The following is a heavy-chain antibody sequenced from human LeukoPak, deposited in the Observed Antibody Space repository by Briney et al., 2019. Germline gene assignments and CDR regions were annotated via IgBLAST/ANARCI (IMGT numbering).Heavy chain of an antibody. Sequence: ASVKVSCKASGYTFTGYYMHRVRQAPGQGLEWMGWINPNSGGTNYAQKFQGRVTMTRDTSISTAYMELSRLRSDDTAVYYCAIAAAPTDAFDIWGQGTMVTVSS. J-gene: IGHJ3*02. CDR2: INPNSGGT. D-gene: IGHD6-13*01. V-gene: IGHV1-2*02. CDR1: GYTFTGYY. CDR3: AIAAAPTDAFDI.